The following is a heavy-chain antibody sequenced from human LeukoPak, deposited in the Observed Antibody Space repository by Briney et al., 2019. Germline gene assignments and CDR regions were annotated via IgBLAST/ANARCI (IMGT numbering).Heavy chain of an antibody. D-gene: IGHD3-16*01. CDR2: ISHSGST. CDR3: ARDDALLGGTFFDY. V-gene: IGHV4-34*01. J-gene: IGHJ4*02. CDR1: GGSFSGYY. Sequence: SETLSLTCAVYGGSFSGYYWSWIRQPPGKGLEWIGEISHSGSTMYSTSLKSRVTISLDTSKNQFSSKLSSVTAADTAVYYCARDDALLGGTFFDYWGQGTLVTVSS.